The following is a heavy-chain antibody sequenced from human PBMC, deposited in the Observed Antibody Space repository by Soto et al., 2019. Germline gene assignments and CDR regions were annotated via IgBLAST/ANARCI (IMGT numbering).Heavy chain of an antibody. Sequence: SETLSLTCTVSGGSISSYYWSWNRQPAGKGLEWIGRIYTSGSTNYNPSLKSRVSMSVDTSKNQFSLNLTSVTAADTAVYYCAREKEDDSGDYNAFDIWGQGTVVTVSS. V-gene: IGHV4-4*07. CDR2: IYTSGST. D-gene: IGHD4-17*01. J-gene: IGHJ3*02. CDR3: AREKEDDSGDYNAFDI. CDR1: GGSISSYY.